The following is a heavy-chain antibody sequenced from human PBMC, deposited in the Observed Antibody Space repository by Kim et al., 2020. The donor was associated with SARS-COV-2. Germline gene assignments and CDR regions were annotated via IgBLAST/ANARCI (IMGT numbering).Heavy chain of an antibody. D-gene: IGHD6-6*01. CDR2: ISGSGASI. J-gene: IGHJ4*02. CDR3: AKERRASSSPDQFDY. Sequence: GGSLRLSCIASGFTFTDYTMNWLRQAPGKGLEWVSGISGSGASIYYTDSVKGRFTVSRDNSKNTVYLQMNSRRVDDTAVYYCAKERRASSSPDQFDYWGQGPLVTVSS. V-gene: IGHV3-23*01. CDR1: GFTFTDYT.